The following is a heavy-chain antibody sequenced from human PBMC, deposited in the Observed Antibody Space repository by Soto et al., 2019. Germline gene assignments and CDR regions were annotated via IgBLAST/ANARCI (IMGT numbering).Heavy chain of an antibody. J-gene: IGHJ4*02. Sequence: QVQLVQSGAEVKKPGASVKVSCKASGYTLSSYGISWVRQAPGQGLEWMGWTSGNNGDTHYAQKFQGRVTMTTDTSTSTVYMELRRLRPDATAVYYCARYLDATVTRDDDRFDYWGQGTLVTVSS. D-gene: IGHD4-17*01. CDR2: TSGNNGDT. V-gene: IGHV1-18*01. CDR3: ARYLDATVTRDDDRFDY. CDR1: GYTLSSYG.